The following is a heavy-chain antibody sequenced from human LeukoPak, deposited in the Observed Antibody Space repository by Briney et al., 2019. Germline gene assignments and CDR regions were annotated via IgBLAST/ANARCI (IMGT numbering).Heavy chain of an antibody. Sequence: GESLKISCKGSGYSFTNYWIGWVRQMPGKGLEWMGIIYPGDSDTRYSPSFQGQVTISADKSISTAYLQWSSLKASDTAMYYCARVRLGSYDAFDIWGQGTMVTDSS. V-gene: IGHV5-51*01. D-gene: IGHD1-26*01. J-gene: IGHJ3*02. CDR3: ARVRLGSYDAFDI. CDR1: GYSFTNYW. CDR2: IYPGDSDT.